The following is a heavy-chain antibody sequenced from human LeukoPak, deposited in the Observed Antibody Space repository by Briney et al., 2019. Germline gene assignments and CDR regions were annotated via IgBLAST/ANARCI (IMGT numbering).Heavy chain of an antibody. D-gene: IGHD2-2*02. V-gene: IGHV1-69*13. CDR3: ARGYREYQLLYGMDP. CDR1: GGTFSSYA. CDR2: IIPIFGTA. Sequence: RGASVKVSCKASGGTFSSYAISWVRQAPGQGLEWMGGIIPIFGTANYAQKFQGRVTITADESTSTAYMELSGLRSEDTAVYYCARGYREYQLLYGMDPWGQGTLVTVSS. J-gene: IGHJ5*02.